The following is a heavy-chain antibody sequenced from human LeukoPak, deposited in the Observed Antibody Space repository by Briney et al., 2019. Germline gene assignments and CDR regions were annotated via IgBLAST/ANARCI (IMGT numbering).Heavy chain of an antibody. CDR1: GFTFSGFS. CDR3: ARDRYCSGGSCSSVRFDP. Sequence: GGSLRLSCVASGFTFSGFSISWFRQPPGKGLEWVSVIASGGDITYYADSVKGRFTISRDNSKSTLYLQLNSLRAEDTALYYCARDRYCSGGSCSSVRFDPWGQGTLVTVSS. V-gene: IGHV3-23*01. D-gene: IGHD2-15*01. CDR2: IASGGDIT. J-gene: IGHJ5*02.